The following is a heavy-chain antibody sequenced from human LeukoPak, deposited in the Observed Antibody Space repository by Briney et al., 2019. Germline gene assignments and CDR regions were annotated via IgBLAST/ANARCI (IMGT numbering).Heavy chain of an antibody. J-gene: IGHJ6*03. D-gene: IGHD7-27*01. Sequence: GGSLRLSCAASGFTFSSYAMSWVRQAPGKGLEWVSAISGSGGSTYYADSVRGRFTISRDNSKNTLYLQMNSLRAEDTAVYYCAKDWGFYYYYYMDVWGKGTTVTVSS. CDR2: ISGSGGST. CDR3: AKDWGFYYYYYMDV. CDR1: GFTFSSYA. V-gene: IGHV3-23*01.